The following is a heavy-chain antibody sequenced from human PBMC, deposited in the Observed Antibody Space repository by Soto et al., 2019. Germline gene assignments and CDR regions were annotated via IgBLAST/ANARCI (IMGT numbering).Heavy chain of an antibody. J-gene: IGHJ4*02. CDR2: IRSSSSYR. D-gene: IGHD1-1*01. Sequence: VQMGESGGSLVTPGLSLRLACAASGFTFSSYSMNWVRQARGKGLEWDSSIRSSSSYRYYADSVKGRFTISSDNAKNSLYLQMNSLGAEDTAVYYCARWEYGNVYWGQGTLVTVSS. CDR1: GFTFSSYS. CDR3: ARWEYGNVY. V-gene: IGHV3-21*01.